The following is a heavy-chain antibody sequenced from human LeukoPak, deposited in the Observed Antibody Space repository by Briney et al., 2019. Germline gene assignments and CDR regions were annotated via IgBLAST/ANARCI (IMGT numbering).Heavy chain of an antibody. CDR2: ISAYNGNT. V-gene: IGHV1-18*01. CDR3: ARRYYDFWSGYGDY. CDR1: GYTFTSYG. J-gene: IGHJ4*02. Sequence: ASVKVSCKASGYTFTSYGISWVRQAPGQGLEWMGWISAYNGNTNYAQKLQGRVTMTTDTSTSKAYMELRSLRSDDTAVYYCARRYYDFWSGYGDYWGQGTLVTVSS. D-gene: IGHD3-3*01.